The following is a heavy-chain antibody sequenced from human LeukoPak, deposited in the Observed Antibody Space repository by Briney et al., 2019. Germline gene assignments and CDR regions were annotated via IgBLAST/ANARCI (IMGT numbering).Heavy chain of an antibody. V-gene: IGHV3-53*01. CDR2: IYSGGST. CDR1: GFTVSSNY. J-gene: IGHJ5*02. D-gene: IGHD3-10*01. CDR3: ARLNLVVREYNWFDP. Sequence: GGSLRLSCAASGFTVSSNYMSWVRQAPGKGLEWVSVIYSGGSTYYADSVKGRFTISRDNSKNTLYLQMNSLRAEGTAVYYCARLNLVVREYNWFDPWGQGTLVTVSS.